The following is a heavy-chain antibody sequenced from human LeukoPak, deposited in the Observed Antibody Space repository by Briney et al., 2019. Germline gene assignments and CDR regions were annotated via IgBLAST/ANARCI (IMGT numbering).Heavy chain of an antibody. CDR3: AKMSHGWWGAFDI. CDR2: ISGSGIST. CDR1: GFTFSSHA. Sequence: GGSLRLSCATSGFTFSSHAMSWVRQAPGKGLEWVSAISGSGISTYYADSVKGRFTFSRDTSNNTLYLQMNSLRAEDTAVYYCAKMSHGWWGAFDIWGQGTMVTVSS. V-gene: IGHV3-23*01. J-gene: IGHJ3*02. D-gene: IGHD2-8*02.